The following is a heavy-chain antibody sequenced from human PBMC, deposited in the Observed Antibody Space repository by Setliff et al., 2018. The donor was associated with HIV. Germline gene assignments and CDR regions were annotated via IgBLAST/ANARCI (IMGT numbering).Heavy chain of an antibody. CDR3: ARIRGVIADASDI. V-gene: IGHV1-69*05. Sequence: GASVKVSCKASGYTFSSYAINWVRQAPGQGLEWMGGIIPVYGTPKYAQKMQGRVTITTIESTSTAYMELTSLRSDDTAVYYCARIRGVIADASDIWGQGIMVTVSS. CDR1: GYTFSSYA. D-gene: IGHD3-10*01. CDR2: IIPVYGTP. J-gene: IGHJ3*02.